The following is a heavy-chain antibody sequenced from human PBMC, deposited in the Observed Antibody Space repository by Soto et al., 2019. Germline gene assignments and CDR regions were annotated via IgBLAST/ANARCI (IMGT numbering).Heavy chain of an antibody. V-gene: IGHV1-69*13. CDR2: IIPIFGTA. Sequence: ASVKVSCKASGGTFSSYAISWVRQAPGQGLEWMGGIIPIFGTANYAQKFQGRVTITADESTRTAYMELSSLRSEDTAVYYCAREHLRKKGGGYYGMDVWGQGTTVTVSS. CDR1: GGTFSSYA. D-gene: IGHD2-15*01. CDR3: AREHLRKKGGGYYGMDV. J-gene: IGHJ6*02.